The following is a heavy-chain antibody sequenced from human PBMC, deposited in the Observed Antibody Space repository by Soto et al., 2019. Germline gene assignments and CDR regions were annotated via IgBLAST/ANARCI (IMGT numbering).Heavy chain of an antibody. D-gene: IGHD3-22*01. V-gene: IGHV1-69*12. J-gene: IGHJ4*02. CDR1: GGTFSSYA. CDR2: IIPIFGTA. Sequence: QVQLVQSGAEVKKPGSSVKVSCKASGGTFSSYAISWVRQAPGQGLEWMGGIIPIFGTAAYAQKFQGRVTITADESTSTGNMELISLRSEDTAVYYCASHYDSSGYYYRGLDYWGQGTLVTVSS. CDR3: ASHYDSSGYYYRGLDY.